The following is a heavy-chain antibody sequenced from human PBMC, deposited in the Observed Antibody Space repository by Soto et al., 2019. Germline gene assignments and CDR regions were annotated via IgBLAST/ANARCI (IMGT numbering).Heavy chain of an antibody. Sequence: QITLKESGPTLVKPTQTLTLTCTFSGFSLSTSGVGVGWIRQPPGKALELLALIYWDDDKRYSPSLKSRLSITKDTSKNQVVLTMTNMDPVDTATYYCAHRGYYYDSSGYYSAAEYFQHWGQGTLVTVSS. D-gene: IGHD3-22*01. CDR1: GFSLSTSGVG. J-gene: IGHJ1*01. CDR2: IYWDDDK. CDR3: AHRGYYYDSSGYYSAAEYFQH. V-gene: IGHV2-5*02.